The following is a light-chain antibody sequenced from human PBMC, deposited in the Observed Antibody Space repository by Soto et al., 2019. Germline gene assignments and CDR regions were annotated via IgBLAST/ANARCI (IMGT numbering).Light chain of an antibody. CDR1: SSDVAIYNY. J-gene: IGLJ2*01. CDR3: SSYTSSSSVV. Sequence: QSALTQPASVSGSPGQSITISCTGTSSDVAIYNYVSWYQQHPGKAPKLMIYDVSNRPSGVSNRFSGSKSGNTASLTISGLQAEDEADYYCSSYTSSSSVVFGAGTKLTVL. CDR2: DVS. V-gene: IGLV2-14*01.